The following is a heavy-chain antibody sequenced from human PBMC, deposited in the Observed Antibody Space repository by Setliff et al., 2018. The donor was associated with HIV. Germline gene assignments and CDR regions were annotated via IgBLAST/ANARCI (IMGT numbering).Heavy chain of an antibody. CDR3: ARQGDGYNLYHVYYFDY. D-gene: IGHD5-12*01. J-gene: IGHJ4*02. CDR1: GYSMSSGYY. Sequence: PSETLSLTCGVSGYSMSSGYYWGWIRQPPGKGLEWIGNVYHTGSTYYNPSLKSRVTISVDTSKNQFSLKLSSVIAADMAVYYCARQGDGYNLYHVYYFDYWGQGTLVTVSS. V-gene: IGHV4-38-2*01. CDR2: VYHTGST.